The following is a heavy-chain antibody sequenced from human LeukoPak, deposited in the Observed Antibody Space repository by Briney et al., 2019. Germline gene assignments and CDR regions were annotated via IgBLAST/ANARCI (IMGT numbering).Heavy chain of an antibody. V-gene: IGHV1-18*01. CDR3: ARDGPGYCSSTSCYAWGYYFDY. Sequence: ASVKVSCKASGYTFTSYGISWVRHAPGQGLEWMGWISAYNGNTNYAQKLQGRVTMTTDTSTSTAYMELRSLRSDDTAVYYCARDGPGYCSSTSCYAWGYYFDYWGQGTLVTVSS. D-gene: IGHD2-2*01. J-gene: IGHJ4*02. CDR1: GYTFTSYG. CDR2: ISAYNGNT.